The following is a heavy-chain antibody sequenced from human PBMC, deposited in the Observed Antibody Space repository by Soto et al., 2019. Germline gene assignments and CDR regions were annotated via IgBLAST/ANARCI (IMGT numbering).Heavy chain of an antibody. CDR1: GDSISSGGYY. J-gene: IGHJ4*02. V-gene: IGHV4-31*03. D-gene: IGHD1-26*01. CDR2: IYYSGTT. CDR3: ASTYYTGDSGPYDY. Sequence: QVQLQESGPGLVKPSQTLSLTCTVSGDSISSGGYYWSWIRQHPGKGLEWIGYIYYSGTTYYNPSLECRVXIXAXTAXNQFSLKVKSVTVADTAVYYCASTYYTGDSGPYDYWGQGTLVTVSS.